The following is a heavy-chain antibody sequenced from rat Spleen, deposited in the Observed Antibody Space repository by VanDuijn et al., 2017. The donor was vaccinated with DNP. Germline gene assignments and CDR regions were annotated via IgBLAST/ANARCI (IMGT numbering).Heavy chain of an antibody. D-gene: IGHD1-12*03. V-gene: IGHV5-7*01. CDR3: AIPLGYYDGYSTDA. CDR1: GFTFSDYN. CDR2: ISYDGSRT. J-gene: IGHJ4*01. Sequence: EVQQVESGGGLVQPGRSLKASCAASGFTFSDYNMAWVRQAPKKGLEWVATISYDGSRTYYRDSVKGRFTISRDNARNTLYLQMDSLRSEDTASYYCAIPLGYYDGYSTDAWGQGTSVTVSS.